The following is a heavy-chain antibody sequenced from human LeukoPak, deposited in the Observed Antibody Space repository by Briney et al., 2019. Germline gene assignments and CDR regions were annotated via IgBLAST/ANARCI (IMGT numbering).Heavy chain of an antibody. CDR1: GGSISSYY. J-gene: IGHJ2*01. D-gene: IGHD6-19*01. CDR3: ARGSYSSGWYGYWYFDL. Sequence: ASETLSLTCTVSGGSISSYYWSWIRQPPGKGLEWIGYIYYSGSTNYNPSLKSRVTISVDTSKDQFSLKLSSVTAADTAVYYCARGSYSSGWYGYWYFDLWGRGTLVTVSS. CDR2: IYYSGST. V-gene: IGHV4-59*01.